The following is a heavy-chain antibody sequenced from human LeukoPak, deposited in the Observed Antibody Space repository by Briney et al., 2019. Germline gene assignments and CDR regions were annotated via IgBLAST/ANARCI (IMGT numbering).Heavy chain of an antibody. Sequence: GGSLRLSCAASGFTFSSYAMHWVRQAPGKGLEWVAVISYDGSNKYYADSVKGRFTISRDNSKNTLYLQMNSLRAEDTAVYYCARDDGGNYSYYYFGMDVWGQGTTVTVSS. J-gene: IGHJ6*02. D-gene: IGHD1-26*01. CDR2: ISYDGSNK. V-gene: IGHV3-30-3*01. CDR3: ARDDGGNYSYYYFGMDV. CDR1: GFTFSSYA.